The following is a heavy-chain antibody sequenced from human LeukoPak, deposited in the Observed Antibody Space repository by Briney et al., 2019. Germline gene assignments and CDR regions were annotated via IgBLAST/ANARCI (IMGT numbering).Heavy chain of an antibody. CDR1: GFTFNSFV. J-gene: IGHJ4*02. CDR3: ALLPWPDIPPALKGADY. CDR2: ISGGGGRT. D-gene: IGHD2-21*02. Sequence: GGSLRLSCAASGFTFNSFVMNWVRQAPGKGLEWVSAISGGGGRTYYADSVKGRFTISRDKSKNTLSLQMTSLRAEDTAVYYCALLPWPDIPPALKGADYWGQGTLVTVSS. V-gene: IGHV3-23*01.